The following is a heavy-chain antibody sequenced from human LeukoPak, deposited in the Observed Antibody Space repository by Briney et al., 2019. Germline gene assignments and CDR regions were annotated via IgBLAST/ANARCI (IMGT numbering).Heavy chain of an antibody. V-gene: IGHV4-34*01. CDR2: INHSGST. CDR3: ARGLPGYFDSSGYYHDF. D-gene: IGHD3-22*01. J-gene: IGHJ4*02. CDR1: GFTFSSYW. Sequence: GSLRLSCAASGFTFSSYWMSWVRQPPGKGLEWIGEINHSGSTNYNPSLKSRVTISVDTSKNQFSLRLSSVTAADTAVYYCARGLPGYFDSSGYYHDFWGQGTLVTVSS.